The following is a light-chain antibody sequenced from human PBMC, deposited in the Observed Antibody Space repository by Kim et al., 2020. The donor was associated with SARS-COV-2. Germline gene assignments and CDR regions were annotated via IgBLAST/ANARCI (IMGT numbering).Light chain of an antibody. CDR2: DKN. J-gene: IGLJ3*02. V-gene: IGLV3-19*01. CDR3: GSRDSSGNYVL. CDR1: SLRVYN. Sequence: AGGRAARITCQRGSLRVYNATWYQQKQGQAPVLVMYDKNTRPFVVPDRFSGSSTGSTASLTITGAQAEDEAEYFCGSRDSSGNYVLFGGGTKLTVL.